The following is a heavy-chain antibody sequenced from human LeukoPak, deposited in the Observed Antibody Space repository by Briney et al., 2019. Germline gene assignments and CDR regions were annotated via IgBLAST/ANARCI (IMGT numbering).Heavy chain of an antibody. D-gene: IGHD6-13*01. V-gene: IGHV3-64*01. CDR3: ASLSSIAAGFDP. J-gene: IGHJ5*02. Sequence: TGGSLRLSCAASGFTFSSYAMHWVRQAPGKGLEYVSAISSNGGSTYYANSVKGRFTISRDNSKNTLYLQMGSLRAEDMAVYYCASLSSIAAGFDPWGQGTLVTVSS. CDR2: ISSNGGST. CDR1: GFTFSSYA.